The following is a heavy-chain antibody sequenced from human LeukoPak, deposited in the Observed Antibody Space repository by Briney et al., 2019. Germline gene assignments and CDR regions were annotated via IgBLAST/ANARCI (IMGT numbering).Heavy chain of an antibody. CDR3: ARVVRTPHYYYYMDV. CDR1: GYTFTSYG. CDR2: ISTYNGNT. V-gene: IGHV1-18*01. Sequence: ASVKVSCKASGYTFTSYGISWVRQAPGQGLEWMGWISTYNGNTNYAQKLQGRVTMTRDTSISTAYMELSRLRSDDTAVYYCARVVRTPHYYYYMDVWGKGTTVTISS. D-gene: IGHD4-23*01. J-gene: IGHJ6*03.